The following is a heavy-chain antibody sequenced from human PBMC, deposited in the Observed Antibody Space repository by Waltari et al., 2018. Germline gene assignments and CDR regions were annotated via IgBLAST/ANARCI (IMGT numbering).Heavy chain of an antibody. Sequence: SRDNSKNTLYLQMNSLRAEDTAVYYCAREFAAAAGYYFDYWGQGTLVTVSS. V-gene: IGHV3-30*01. CDR3: AREFAAAAGYYFDY. J-gene: IGHJ4*02. D-gene: IGHD6-13*01.